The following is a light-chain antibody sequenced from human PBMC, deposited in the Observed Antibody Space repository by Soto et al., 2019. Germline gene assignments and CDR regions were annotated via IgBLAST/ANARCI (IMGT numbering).Light chain of an antibody. CDR3: CSYAGSRGDV. V-gene: IGLV2-23*02. CDR1: TSDVGTYNH. Sequence: QSVLTQPASVSGSPGQSITISCTGTTSDVGTYNHVSWYQHHPGKAPRLMIYDVNKRPSGVSNRFSGSKSGNTASLTISGLQAEDEADYYCCSYAGSRGDVFGRGTKVTVL. J-gene: IGLJ1*01. CDR2: DVN.